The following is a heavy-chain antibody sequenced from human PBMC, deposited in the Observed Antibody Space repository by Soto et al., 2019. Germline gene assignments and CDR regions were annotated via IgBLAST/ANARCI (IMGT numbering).Heavy chain of an antibody. V-gene: IGHV3-23*01. Sequence: GGSLGLSCGASGFTFHTNAMSWFRQAPGRGPEWVSGISGSGSDTYYADSVRGRFTISRDNSENTLYLQMNSLRAEDTAVYYCARVRRSFYLRDAFDFWGQGALVTVSS. CDR1: GFTFHTNA. D-gene: IGHD3-10*01. J-gene: IGHJ3*01. CDR2: ISGSGSDT. CDR3: ARVRRSFYLRDAFDF.